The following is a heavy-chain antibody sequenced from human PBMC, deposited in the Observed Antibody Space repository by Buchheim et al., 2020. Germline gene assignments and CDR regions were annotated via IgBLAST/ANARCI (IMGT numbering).Heavy chain of an antibody. CDR1: GGSITISSYS. V-gene: IGHV4-39*01. D-gene: IGHD2-2*01. CDR2: MYYSGRT. CDR3: ARQTCSISTCYAWVARYYGLDV. Sequence: QLQLQESGPGLVKPSETLSLTCNVSGGSITISSYSWGWIRQPPGKRLEWIGTMYYSGRTYYNPSLKSRVTISVDTSKNQFSLQLSSVTAADTAVYYCARQTCSISTCYAWVARYYGLDVWGQGTT. J-gene: IGHJ6*02.